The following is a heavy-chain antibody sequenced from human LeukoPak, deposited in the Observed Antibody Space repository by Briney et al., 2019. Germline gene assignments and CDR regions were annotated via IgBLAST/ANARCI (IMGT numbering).Heavy chain of an antibody. Sequence: GGSLRLSCAASGFTFRSYSMSWVRQAPGKGLEWVSYISSSSTNIYYADSVGGRFTTSRDNAKNSLYLQMNSLRAEDTAVYYCARDALGAPHCGGDCYSGDLDNWGQGTLVTVSS. V-gene: IGHV3-48*01. D-gene: IGHD2-21*01. CDR1: GFTFRSYS. CDR2: ISSSSTNI. J-gene: IGHJ4*02. CDR3: ARDALGAPHCGGDCYSGDLDN.